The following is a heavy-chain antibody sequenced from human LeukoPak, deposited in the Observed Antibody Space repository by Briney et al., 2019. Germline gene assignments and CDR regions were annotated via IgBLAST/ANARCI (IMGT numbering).Heavy chain of an antibody. CDR2: IYSDGST. V-gene: IGHV3-53*01. CDR3: AKIENSGSHPDRWTEYYFDY. Sequence: GGSLRLSRAASGFTVSSNYMSWVRQAPGKGLEWVSVIYSDGSTYYADSVKGRFTISRDNSKNTLYLQMNSLRAEDTAVYYCAKIENSGSHPDRWTEYYFDYWGQGTLVTVSS. CDR1: GFTVSSNY. J-gene: IGHJ4*02. D-gene: IGHD1-26*01.